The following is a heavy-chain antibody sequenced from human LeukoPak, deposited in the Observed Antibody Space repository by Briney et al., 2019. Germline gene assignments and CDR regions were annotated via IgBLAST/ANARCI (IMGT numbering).Heavy chain of an antibody. Sequence: PSETLSLTCAVYGGSFSGYYWSWIRQPPGKGLEWIEEINHSGSTNYNPSLKSRVTISVDTSKNQFSLKLSSVTAADTAVYYCARRLNYYGSGSYYGSPYNWFDPWGQGTLVTVSS. D-gene: IGHD3-10*01. CDR2: INHSGST. V-gene: IGHV4-34*01. J-gene: IGHJ5*02. CDR3: ARRLNYYGSGSYYGSPYNWFDP. CDR1: GGSFSGYY.